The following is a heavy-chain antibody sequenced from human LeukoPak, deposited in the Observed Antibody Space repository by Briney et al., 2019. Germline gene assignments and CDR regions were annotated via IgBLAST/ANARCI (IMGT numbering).Heavy chain of an antibody. CDR3: AKATHPLLGATTTGYFDF. V-gene: IGHV3-23*01. Sequence: PGGSLRLSCATSGFTFSNYAMSWVRQAPGKGLEWVSGISGSGGSTYDVDSVKGRFSISRDNSKNTLCLQMNSLRADDTAIYYCAKATHPLLGATTTGYFDFWGQGALVSVSS. J-gene: IGHJ4*02. CDR1: GFTFSNYA. CDR2: ISGSGGST. D-gene: IGHD1-26*01.